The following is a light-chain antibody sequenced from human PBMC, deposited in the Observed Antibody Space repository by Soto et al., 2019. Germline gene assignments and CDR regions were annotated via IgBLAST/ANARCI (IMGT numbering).Light chain of an antibody. CDR1: QSVSSY. Sequence: EIVLTQSPATLSLSPGERATLSSRASQSVSSYLAWYQQNTGQAPRLLIYDASNRATGIPARLSGSGSGTDFTLTISSLEPEDFAVYYCQQRSNWPLTFGGGTNVEIK. J-gene: IGKJ4*01. CDR3: QQRSNWPLT. CDR2: DAS. V-gene: IGKV3-11*01.